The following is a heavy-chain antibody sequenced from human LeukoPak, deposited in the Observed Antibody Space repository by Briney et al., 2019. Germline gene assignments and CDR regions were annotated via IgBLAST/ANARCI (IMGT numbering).Heavy chain of an antibody. CDR1: GFSLTTSGVG. V-gene: IGHV2-5*01. Sequence: SGPTLVNPIQTLTLTCTFSGFSLTTSGVGVGWIRQPPGKALEWLALIYWNDDKRYSPSLKSRLTITKDTSKNQVVLTMTNMDPVDTATYYCAHSRYCSSTSCQKFDYWGQGTLVTVSS. CDR2: IYWNDDK. CDR3: AHSRYCSSTSCQKFDY. J-gene: IGHJ4*02. D-gene: IGHD2-2*01.